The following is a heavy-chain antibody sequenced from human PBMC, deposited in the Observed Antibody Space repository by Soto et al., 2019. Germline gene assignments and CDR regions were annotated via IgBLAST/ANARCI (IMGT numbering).Heavy chain of an antibody. CDR3: ARLPFPWGWFDP. J-gene: IGHJ5*02. Sequence: QVQLVESGGGLVKPGGSLRLSCAASGIVFSDYMSWVRQAPGKGLEWLSYISGSARTIYSADSVKGRFTISRDNDTNSLYLQMNNVRTEDTAVYYCARLPFPWGWFDPWGQGTLVTVSS. CDR2: ISGSARTI. V-gene: IGHV3-11*01. D-gene: IGHD3-16*01. CDR1: GIVFSDY.